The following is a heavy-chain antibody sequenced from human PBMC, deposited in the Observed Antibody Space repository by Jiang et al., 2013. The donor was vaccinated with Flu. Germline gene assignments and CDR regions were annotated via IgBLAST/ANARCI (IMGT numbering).Heavy chain of an antibody. D-gene: IGHD2-2*01. CDR3: ATLRGSSYDTYLADY. CDR1: GFTFNYFA. J-gene: IGHJ4*02. CDR2: IWHDGSNK. V-gene: IGHV3-30*02. Sequence: QLVESGGGVVQPGGSLRLSCAASGFTFNYFAMYWVRQSPGKGLEWLTSIWHDGSNKFYADSVRGRFTISRDNSKNTLYLQMNSLRPEDTAVYYCATLRGSSYDTYLADYWGQGTLVTVSS.